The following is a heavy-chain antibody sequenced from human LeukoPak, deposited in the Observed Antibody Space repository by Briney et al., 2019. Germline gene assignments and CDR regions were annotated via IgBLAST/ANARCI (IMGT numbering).Heavy chain of an antibody. CDR2: ISSSGSTI. CDR1: GFTFSSYE. D-gene: IGHD5-18*01. Sequence: PGGSLRLSCAASGFTFSSYEMNWVGKAPGKGLEGVAYISSSGSTIYSADSGKGRLTLSRDNAKSSLYVQMKCLRAEHTAVYYCATRGYSYGTLHYRGQGTLLTVSS. V-gene: IGHV3-48*03. J-gene: IGHJ4*02. CDR3: ATRGYSYGTLHY.